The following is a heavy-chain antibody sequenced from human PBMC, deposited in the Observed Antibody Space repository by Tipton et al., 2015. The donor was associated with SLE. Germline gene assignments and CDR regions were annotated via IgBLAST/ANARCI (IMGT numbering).Heavy chain of an antibody. CDR2: ISYDGSNK. D-gene: IGHD6-13*01. CDR1: GFTFSSYA. Sequence: SLRLSCAASGFTFSSYAMHWVRQAPGKGLEWVAVISYDGSNKYYADSVKGRFTISRDNSKNTLYLQMNSLRTEDTAVYYCAKDEGYSNSRRFDPWGQGTLVTVSS. J-gene: IGHJ5*02. CDR3: AKDEGYSNSRRFDP. V-gene: IGHV3-30-3*01.